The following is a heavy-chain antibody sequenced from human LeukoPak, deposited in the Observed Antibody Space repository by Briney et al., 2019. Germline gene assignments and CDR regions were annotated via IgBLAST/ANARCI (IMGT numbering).Heavy chain of an antibody. CDR2: ISSSSSYI. J-gene: IGHJ3*02. D-gene: IGHD3-9*01. Sequence: GGSLRLSCAASGFTFSSYSMNWVRQAPGKGLEWVSSISSSSSYIYYADSVKGRFTISRDNAKNSLYLQMNSLRAEDTAVYHCARGYCDILTGPPIRRYAFDIWGQGTMVTVSS. V-gene: IGHV3-21*01. CDR1: GFTFSSYS. CDR3: ARGYCDILTGPPIRRYAFDI.